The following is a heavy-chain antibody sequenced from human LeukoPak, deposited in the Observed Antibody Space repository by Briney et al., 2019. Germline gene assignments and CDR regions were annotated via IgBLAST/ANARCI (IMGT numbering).Heavy chain of an antibody. CDR2: ISSSSSYI. V-gene: IGHV3-21*01. J-gene: IGHJ4*02. Sequence: GGSLRLSCAASGFTFSSYSMNWVRQAPGKGLEWVSSISSSSSYIYYADSVKGRFTISRDNAKNSLCLQMNSLRAEDTAVYYCARDRKYYYDSSGYPRSHFDYWGQGTLVTVSS. D-gene: IGHD3-22*01. CDR1: GFTFSSYS. CDR3: ARDRKYYYDSSGYPRSHFDY.